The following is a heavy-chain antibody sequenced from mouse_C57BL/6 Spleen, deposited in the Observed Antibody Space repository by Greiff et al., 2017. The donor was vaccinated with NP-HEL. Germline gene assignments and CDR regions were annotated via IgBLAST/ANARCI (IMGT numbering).Heavy chain of an antibody. V-gene: IGHV5-4*01. J-gene: IGHJ3*01. Sequence: EVMLVESGGGLVKPGGSLKLSCAASGFTFSSYAMSWVRQTPEKRLEWVATISDGGSYTYYPDNVKGRFTISRDNAKNNLYLQMSHLKSEDTAMYYCARDGGAQATLGFAYWGQGTLVTVSA. CDR2: ISDGGSYT. D-gene: IGHD3-2*02. CDR1: GFTFSSYA. CDR3: ARDGGAQATLGFAY.